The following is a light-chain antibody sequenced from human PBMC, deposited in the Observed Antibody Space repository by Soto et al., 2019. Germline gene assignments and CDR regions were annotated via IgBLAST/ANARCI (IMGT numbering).Light chain of an antibody. CDR3: MQRTHLPIT. Sequence: VLTLAPLSLSVTPGQPSSISCNASHSLLYVDVKTYLYWYLQRTGQPPQLLIYDASNRFSGVPDRFSGSGSGTDFTPKISRVEAEDVVVYYCMQRTHLPITFGQGTRLE. CDR2: DAS. J-gene: IGKJ5*01. V-gene: IGKV2D-29*01. CDR1: HSLLYVDVKTY.